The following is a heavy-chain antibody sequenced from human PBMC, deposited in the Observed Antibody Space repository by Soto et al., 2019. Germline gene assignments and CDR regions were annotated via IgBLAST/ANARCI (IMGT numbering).Heavy chain of an antibody. V-gene: IGHV3-49*03. CDR3: TRVHFDWLPPPDY. Sequence: GGSLRLSCTASGFTFGDYAMSWFRQAPGKGLEWVGFIRSKAYGGTTEYAASVKGRFTISRDDSKSIAYLQMNSLKTEDTAVYYCTRVHFDWLPPPDYWGQGTLVTVSS. CDR2: IRSKAYGGTT. D-gene: IGHD3-9*01. CDR1: GFTFGDYA. J-gene: IGHJ4*02.